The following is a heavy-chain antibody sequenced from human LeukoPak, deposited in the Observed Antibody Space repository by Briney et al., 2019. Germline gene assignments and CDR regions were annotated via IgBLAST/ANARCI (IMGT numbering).Heavy chain of an antibody. CDR2: IIPILGIA. D-gene: IGHD1-26*01. CDR3: ARDGSVGATRTDY. V-gene: IGHV1-69*04. J-gene: IGHJ4*02. Sequence: AASVKVSCKASGYTFTSYYMHWVRQAPGQGLEWMGRIIPILGIANYAQKFQGRVAITADKSTSTAYMELSSLRSEDTAVYYCARDGSVGATRTDYWGQGTLVTVSS. CDR1: GYTFTSYY.